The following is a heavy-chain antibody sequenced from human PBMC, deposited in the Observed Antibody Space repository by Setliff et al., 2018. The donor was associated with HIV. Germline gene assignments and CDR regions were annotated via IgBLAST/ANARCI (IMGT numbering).Heavy chain of an antibody. CDR3: ARSVVVVTVEWFDP. CDR1: GGSFSGYY. J-gene: IGHJ5*02. Sequence: SETLSLTCAAYGGSFSGYYWSWIRQPPGKGLEWIGELNHSGSTNYNPSLKSRVTISVDTSKNQFSLKLSSVTAAATAVYYCARSVVVVTVEWFDPWGQGTLVTVCS. V-gene: IGHV4-34*01. CDR2: LNHSGST. D-gene: IGHD2-21*02.